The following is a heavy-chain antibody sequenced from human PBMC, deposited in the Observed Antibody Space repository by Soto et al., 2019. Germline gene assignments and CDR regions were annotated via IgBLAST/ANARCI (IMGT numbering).Heavy chain of an antibody. CDR1: GYTFTDYY. D-gene: IGHD6-19*01. Sequence: QVQLEQSGADMKKPGASVTVSCKASGYTFTDYYIYWVRQAPGQGLEWMSWINPKSGVTNVAQSFQGRITMTRDTSICTVYMELSSLTSDDTAIYYCARVLASGWYLPRTPYGMDVWGRGTTVIVSS. CDR2: INPKSGVT. CDR3: ARVLASGWYLPRTPYGMDV. J-gene: IGHJ6*02. V-gene: IGHV1-2*02.